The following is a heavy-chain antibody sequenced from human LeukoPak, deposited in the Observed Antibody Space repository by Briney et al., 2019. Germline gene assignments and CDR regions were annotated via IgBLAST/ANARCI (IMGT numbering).Heavy chain of an antibody. J-gene: IGHJ4*02. CDR1: GDSVSGSSVA. Sequence: SQTLSLTCVISGDSVSGSSVAWNWIRQSPARGLEWLGRAYYRSKWHTDYDVSVKSRITISPDTSKNQLSLQLNSVTPEDTAVYYCVRQERPDFDYWGQGTLVTVSA. CDR2: AYYRSKWHT. CDR3: VRQERPDFDY. V-gene: IGHV6-1*01.